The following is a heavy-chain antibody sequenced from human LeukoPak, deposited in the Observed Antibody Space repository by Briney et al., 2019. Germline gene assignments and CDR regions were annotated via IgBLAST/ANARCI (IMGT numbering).Heavy chain of an antibody. V-gene: IGHV3-23*01. Sequence: PGGSLRLSCDASGFTFSNYAMSWVRQAPGKGLEWVSSISGSGDTTYHANSVKGRFTISRDNSKNTLYLQMNSLRAEDTAVYYCAKPEIAVLATNYFFDYWGQGTLVTVSS. CDR3: AKPEIAVLATNYFFDY. CDR1: GFTFSNYA. J-gene: IGHJ4*02. D-gene: IGHD6-19*01. CDR2: ISGSGDTT.